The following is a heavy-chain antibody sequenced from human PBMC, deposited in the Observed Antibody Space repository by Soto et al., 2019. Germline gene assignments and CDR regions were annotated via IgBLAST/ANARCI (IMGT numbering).Heavy chain of an antibody. CDR2: INPSGGST. J-gene: IGHJ3*02. CDR3: ARAALGYCSSTSCWAFDI. D-gene: IGHD2-2*01. V-gene: IGHV1-46*03. CDR1: GYSFTTYY. Sequence: ASVKVSCNASGYSFTTYYIQWVRHAPGHGPEWLGIINPSGGSTSYAQKFQGRVTMTRDTSTSTVYMELSSLRSEDTAVYYCARAALGYCSSTSCWAFDIWVQGTMVTVSS.